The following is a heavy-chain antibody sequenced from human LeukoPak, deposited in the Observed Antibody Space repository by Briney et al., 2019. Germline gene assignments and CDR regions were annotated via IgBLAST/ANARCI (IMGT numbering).Heavy chain of an antibody. Sequence: GGSLRLSWAASGLTLSSYRMTWVRKAPGKGLEWVSSISSSSSYIYYADSVKGRFTISRDNAKNSLYLQMNSLRAEDTAVYYCARVGRTTVTTLDYWGQGTLVTVSS. CDR3: ARVGRTTVTTLDY. V-gene: IGHV3-21*01. D-gene: IGHD4-17*01. CDR2: ISSSSSYI. CDR1: GLTLSSYR. J-gene: IGHJ4*02.